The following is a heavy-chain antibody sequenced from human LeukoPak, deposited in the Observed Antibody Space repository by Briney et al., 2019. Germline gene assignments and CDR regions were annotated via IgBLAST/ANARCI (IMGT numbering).Heavy chain of an antibody. D-gene: IGHD3-22*01. CDR3: ARATYYYDSSGYYGAFDI. J-gene: IGHJ3*02. CDR2: ISSSSSTI. Sequence: GGSLRLSCAASGFTFSSYSMNWVRQAPGKGLEWVSYISSSSSTIYYADSVKGRFTISRDNAKNSLYLQMNSLRAEDTAVYYCARATYYYDSSGYYGAFDIWGQGTMVTVSS. V-gene: IGHV3-48*01. CDR1: GFTFSSYS.